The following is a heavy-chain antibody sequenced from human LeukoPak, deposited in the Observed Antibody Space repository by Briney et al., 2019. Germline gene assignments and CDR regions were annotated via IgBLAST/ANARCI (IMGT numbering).Heavy chain of an antibody. Sequence: PSETLSLTCTVSGGSISTDTYYWGWIRQPPGKGLEWIGYIYYSGSTNYNPSLKSRVTISVDTSKNQFSLKLSSVTAADTAVYYCARETGYSYGYGGYYFDYWGQGTLVTVSS. J-gene: IGHJ4*02. CDR1: GGSISTDTYY. V-gene: IGHV4-61*01. CDR3: ARETGYSYGYGGYYFDY. CDR2: IYYSGST. D-gene: IGHD5-18*01.